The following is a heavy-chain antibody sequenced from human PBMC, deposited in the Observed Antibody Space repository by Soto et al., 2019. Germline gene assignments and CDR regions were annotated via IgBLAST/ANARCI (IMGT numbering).Heavy chain of an antibody. CDR2: VGNDGVTT. V-gene: IGHV3-23*01. CDR1: GFTFNSYE. J-gene: IGHJ4*02. CDR3: ARGRTMLDY. Sequence: GGSLRLSCAASGFTFNSYEMTWVRQAPGKGLEWVSTVGNDGVTTYYADSVQGRFTISRDNSRSTLFLQINILSAEDTALYYCARGRTMLDYWGQGTLVTVSS.